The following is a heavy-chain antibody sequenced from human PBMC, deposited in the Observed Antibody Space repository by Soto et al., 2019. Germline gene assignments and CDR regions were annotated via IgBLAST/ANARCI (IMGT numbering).Heavy chain of an antibody. V-gene: IGHV1-8*01. CDR1: GYTFTSYD. J-gene: IGHJ6*02. Sequence: QVQLVQSGAEVKKPGASVKVSCKASGYTFTSYDINWVRQATGQGLEWMGWMNPNSGNTGYAQKFQSRVTRTKNTSISTAYMELSSLRSEDTAVYYCARAREYYYGRDVWGQGTTVTVSS. CDR3: ARAREYYYGRDV. CDR2: MNPNSGNT.